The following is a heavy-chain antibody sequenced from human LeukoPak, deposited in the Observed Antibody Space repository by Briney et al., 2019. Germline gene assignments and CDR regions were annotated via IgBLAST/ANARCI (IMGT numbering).Heavy chain of an antibody. J-gene: IGHJ4*02. D-gene: IGHD5-24*01. CDR2: IGGSAGDT. CDR3: AKVQEMDTILPPFHY. CDR1: GFSFSSFA. Sequence: GGSLRLSCAASGFSFSSFAMNWVRQAPGKGLEWVSGIGGSAGDTYYADSVKGRFTISRDNSKNTLYLQMNSLRAEDTAIYYCAKVQEMDTILPPFHYWGQGTLVTVSS. V-gene: IGHV3-23*01.